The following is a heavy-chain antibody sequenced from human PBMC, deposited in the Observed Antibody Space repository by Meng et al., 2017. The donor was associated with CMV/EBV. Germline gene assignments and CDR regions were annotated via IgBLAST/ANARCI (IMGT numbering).Heavy chain of an antibody. Sequence: ASVKVSCKASGYTFTSYYMHWVRQAPGQGLEWMGIINPSGGSTSYAQKFQGRVTMTRDTSTSTVYMELSSLRSEDTAVYYCARELRCSSTSCYRGNYYYYGMDVRGQGTTVTVSS. CDR3: ARELRCSSTSCYRGNYYYYGMDV. J-gene: IGHJ6*02. CDR1: GYTFTSYY. CDR2: INPSGGST. D-gene: IGHD2-2*02. V-gene: IGHV1-46*01.